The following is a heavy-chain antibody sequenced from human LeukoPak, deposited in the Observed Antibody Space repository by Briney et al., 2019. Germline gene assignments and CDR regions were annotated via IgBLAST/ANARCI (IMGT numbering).Heavy chain of an antibody. V-gene: IGHV3-7*01. J-gene: IGHJ6*03. Sequence: GGSLRLSCAASGFTFSSYWMSWVRQAPGKGLEWVANIKQDGSEKYYVDSVKGRFTISRDNAKNSLYLQMNSLRAEDTAVYYCARRFSNYYYYMDVWGKGTTVTVSS. CDR3: ARRFSNYYYYMDV. D-gene: IGHD3-10*01. CDR1: GFTFSSYW. CDR2: IKQDGSEK.